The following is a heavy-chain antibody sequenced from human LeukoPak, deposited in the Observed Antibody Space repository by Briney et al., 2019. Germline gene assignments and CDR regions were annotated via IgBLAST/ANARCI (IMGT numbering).Heavy chain of an antibody. D-gene: IGHD2-2*02. Sequence: SETLSLTCTVSGYSVSSAYYWGWIRQPPGKGLEWIGNIYQSGSTYYNPSLKSRVTISVDTSKNQFSLKLSSVTAADTAVYYCATISRVVPAAIQSDYYYYMDVWGKGTTVTVSS. J-gene: IGHJ6*03. V-gene: IGHV4-38-2*02. CDR2: IYQSGST. CDR3: ATISRVVPAAIQSDYYYYMDV. CDR1: GYSVSSAYY.